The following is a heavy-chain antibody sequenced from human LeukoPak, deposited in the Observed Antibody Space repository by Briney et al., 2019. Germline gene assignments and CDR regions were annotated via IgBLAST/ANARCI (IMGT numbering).Heavy chain of an antibody. CDR1: GFTFSNYV. CDR2: ITPTSSYS. J-gene: IGHJ4*02. D-gene: IGHD3-22*01. CDR3: ARVDDSGYLWDY. Sequence: GGSLRLSCAASGFTFSNYVMSWVRQAPGKGLEWVSHITPTSSYSDYADSVKGRFTISRDNAKSSLYLQMSSLRVEDTAIYFCARVDDSGYLWDYWGQGTLVTVSS. V-gene: IGHV3-21*06.